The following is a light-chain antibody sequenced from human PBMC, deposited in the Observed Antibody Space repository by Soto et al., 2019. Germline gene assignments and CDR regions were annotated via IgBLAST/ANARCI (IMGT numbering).Light chain of an antibody. V-gene: IGKV1-33*01. J-gene: IGKJ3*01. CDR1: QDINNY. CDR3: QEYEKLFS. Sequence: EIEMCEAPSFLSASVGDRVTITCQASQDINNYLNWYQQKPGKAPKLLIYDASNLEAGVPSRFSGSGSGTHFTLTISSLQPEDIATYYCQEYEKLFSFGPGTKVDIK. CDR2: DAS.